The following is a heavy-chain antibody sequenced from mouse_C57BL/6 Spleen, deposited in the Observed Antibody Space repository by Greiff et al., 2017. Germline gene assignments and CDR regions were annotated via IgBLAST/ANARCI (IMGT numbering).Heavy chain of an antibody. V-gene: IGHV1-22*01. J-gene: IGHJ2*01. CDR3: ARLWKGFDY. D-gene: IGHD1-1*02. CDR1: GYTFTDYN. Sequence: EVKLQESGPELVKPGASVKMSCKASGYTFTDYNMHWVKQSHGKSLEWIGYINPNNGGTSYNQKFKGKATLTVNKSSSTAYMERRSLTSEDSAVYYCARLWKGFDYWGQGTTLTVSS. CDR2: INPNNGGT.